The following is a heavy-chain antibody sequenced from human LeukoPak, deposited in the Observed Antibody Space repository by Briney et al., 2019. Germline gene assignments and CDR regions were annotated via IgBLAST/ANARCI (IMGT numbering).Heavy chain of an antibody. CDR2: IKQDGSEK. J-gene: IGHJ4*02. CDR3: AKGSWSTTGNTYYFDY. V-gene: IGHV3-7*01. Sequence: GGSLRLSCAASGFTFSSYWMSWVRQAPGEGLEWVANIKQDGSEKYYVDSVKGQFTISRDNAKNSLYLQMNSLRAEDTAVYYCAKGSWSTTGNTYYFDYWGQGTLVTVSS. CDR1: GFTFSSYW. D-gene: IGHD3-10*01.